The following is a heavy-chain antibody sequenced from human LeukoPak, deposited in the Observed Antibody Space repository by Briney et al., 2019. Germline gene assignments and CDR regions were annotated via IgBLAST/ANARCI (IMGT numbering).Heavy chain of an antibody. CDR2: INPNSGGT. J-gene: IGHJ4*02. D-gene: IGHD1-7*01. CDR3: ARGVGWNYFSGDYFDY. Sequence: ASVKVSCKASGYTFTGYYMHWVRQAPGQGLEWMGWINPNSGGTNYAQKFQGRVTMTRDTSISTAYMELSRLRSDDTAVYYCARGVGWNYFSGDYFDYWGQGTLVTVSS. CDR1: GYTFTGYY. V-gene: IGHV1-2*02.